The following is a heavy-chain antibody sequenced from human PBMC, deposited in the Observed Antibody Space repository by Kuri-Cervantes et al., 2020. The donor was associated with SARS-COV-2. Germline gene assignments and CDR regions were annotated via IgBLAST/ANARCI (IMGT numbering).Heavy chain of an antibody. CDR2: ISSSSSYI. J-gene: IGHJ6*03. D-gene: IGHD3-22*01. CDR1: GFTFSSYS. V-gene: IGHV3-21*01. Sequence: GGSLRLSCAASGFTFSSYSMSWVRQAPGKGLEWVSSISSSSSYIYYADSVKGRFTISRDNAKNSLYLQMNSLRAEDTAVYYCARGFYYDSSGPAGGVDYMDVWGKGTTVTVSS. CDR3: ARGFYYDSSGPAGGVDYMDV.